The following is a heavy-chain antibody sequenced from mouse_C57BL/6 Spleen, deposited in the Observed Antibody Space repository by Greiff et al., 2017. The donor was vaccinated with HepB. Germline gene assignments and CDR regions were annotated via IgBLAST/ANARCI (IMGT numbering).Heavy chain of an antibody. J-gene: IGHJ3*01. V-gene: IGHV3-6*01. D-gene: IGHD2-3*01. Sequence: DVKLQESGPGLVKPSQSLSLTCSVTGYSITSGYYWNWIRQFPGNKLEWMGYISYDGSNNYNPSLKNRISITRDTSKNQFFLKLNSVTTEDTATYYCARADGYQAWFAYWGQGTLVTVSA. CDR2: ISYDGSN. CDR1: GYSITSGYY. CDR3: ARADGYQAWFAY.